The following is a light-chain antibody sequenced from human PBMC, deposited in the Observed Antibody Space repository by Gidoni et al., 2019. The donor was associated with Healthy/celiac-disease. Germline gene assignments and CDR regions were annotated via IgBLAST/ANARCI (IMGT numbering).Light chain of an antibody. V-gene: IGKV1-33*01. CDR2: DAS. J-gene: IGKJ3*01. CDR1: QDISNY. Sequence: DIQMTQSPSSLSASVGDRVTITCQASQDISNYLNWYQQKPGKAPKHLIYDASNLETGVPSRFSGSGSGTDVTFTISSLQPEDIATYYCQQYDNRPTFTFGPGTKVDIK. CDR3: QQYDNRPTFT.